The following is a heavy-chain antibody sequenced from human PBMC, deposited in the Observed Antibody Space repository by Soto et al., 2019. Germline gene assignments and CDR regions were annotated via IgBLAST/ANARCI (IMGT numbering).Heavy chain of an antibody. Sequence: PGGSLRLSCAASGFTFSSYAMSWVRQAPGKGLEWVSAISGSGGSTYYADSVKGRFTISRDNSKNTLYLQMNSLRAEDTAVYYCAIGYYYDSSGYYPNDPFAYWGQGTLVPVSS. CDR1: GFTFSSYA. CDR2: ISGSGGST. J-gene: IGHJ4*02. D-gene: IGHD3-22*01. CDR3: AIGYYYDSSGYYPNDPFAY. V-gene: IGHV3-23*01.